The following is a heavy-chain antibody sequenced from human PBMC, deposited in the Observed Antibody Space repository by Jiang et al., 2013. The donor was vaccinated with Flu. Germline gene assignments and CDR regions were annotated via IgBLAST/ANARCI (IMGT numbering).Heavy chain of an antibody. CDR1: GFTFSSYA. J-gene: IGHJ4*02. CDR2: ISGSGGST. V-gene: IGHV3-23*01. Sequence: GGPLRLSCAASGFTFSSYAMSWVRQAPGKGLEWVSAISGSGGSTYYADSVKGRFTISRDNSKNTLYLQMNSLRAEDTAVYYCAKVLYGDYENGFDYWGQGTLVTVSS. D-gene: IGHD4-17*01. CDR3: AKVLYGDYENGFDY.